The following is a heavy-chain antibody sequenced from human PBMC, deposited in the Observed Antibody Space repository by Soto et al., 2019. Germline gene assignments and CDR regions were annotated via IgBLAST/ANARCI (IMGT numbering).Heavy chain of an antibody. CDR3: AGELDLPPYYAHYGMDV. Sequence: GRSLRLSCAASGFTFSNYAFSWVRQAPGKGLEWVSGMGSSSLYTYYGDSVKGRCVISRDNSKNTLYLQLNNLRADDTAVYCCAGELDLPPYYAHYGMDVSGPGTMVTVSS. CDR1: GFTFSNYA. V-gene: IGHV3-23*01. D-gene: IGHD3-10*01. CDR2: MGSSSLYT. J-gene: IGHJ6*02.